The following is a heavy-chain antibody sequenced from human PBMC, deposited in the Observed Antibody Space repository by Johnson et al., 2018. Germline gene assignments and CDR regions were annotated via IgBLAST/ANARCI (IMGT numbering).Heavy chain of an antibody. CDR1: GFTFSSYG. CDR3: AGYYNSLDA. J-gene: IGHJ5*02. Sequence: QLVESGGGVVQPXRSLXLSXAASGFTFSSYGMHWVRQAPGKGLEWVAVISYDGSNKYYADSVKGRFTISRDNTKNSLYLQMNSLRAEDTAVYYCAGYYNSLDAWGQGTLVTVSS. D-gene: IGHD3-9*01. V-gene: IGHV3-30*03. CDR2: ISYDGSNK.